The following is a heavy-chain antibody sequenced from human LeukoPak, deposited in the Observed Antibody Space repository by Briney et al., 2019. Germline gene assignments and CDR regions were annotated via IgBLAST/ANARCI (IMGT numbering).Heavy chain of an antibody. CDR1: GFTFSDYY. J-gene: IGHJ4*02. Sequence: PGGSLRLSCAASGFTFSDYYMSWIRQAPGKGLEWVSYISSSGDTIYYADSVKGRFTISRDNSKNALYLQMNSLRVEDTAVYYCAIDPNWGTHSWGQGVLVTVSS. CDR2: ISSSGDTI. D-gene: IGHD7-27*01. CDR3: AIDPNWGTHS. V-gene: IGHV3-11*01.